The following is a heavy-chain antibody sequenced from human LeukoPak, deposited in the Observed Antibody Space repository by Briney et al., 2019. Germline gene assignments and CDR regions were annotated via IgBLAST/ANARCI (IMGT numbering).Heavy chain of an antibody. CDR3: ARRGEYSSSWYFDY. J-gene: IGHJ4*02. CDR2: IFYSGST. V-gene: IGHV4-39*01. Sequence: SETLSLTCTVSGGSISSRSCLWGWIRQPPGKGLEWIGNIFYSGSTYYNPSLKNRVTISVDTSKNQFSLRLSSVTAADTAVYYCARRGEYSSSWYFDYWGQGTLDTVSS. D-gene: IGHD6-13*01. CDR1: GGSISSRSCL.